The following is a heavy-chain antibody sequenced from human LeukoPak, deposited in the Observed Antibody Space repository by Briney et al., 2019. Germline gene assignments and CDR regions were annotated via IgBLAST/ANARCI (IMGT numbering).Heavy chain of an antibody. CDR3: ARGSRRSSGWYGY. J-gene: IGHJ4*02. Sequence: SETLSLTCAVYGGSFSGYYWSWIRQPPGKGLEWIGEINHSGSTNYNPSLKSRVTISVDTSKNQFSLKLSSVTAADTAVYYCARGSRRSSGWYGYWGQGTLVTVSS. CDR1: GGSFSGYY. CDR2: INHSGST. V-gene: IGHV4-34*01. D-gene: IGHD6-19*01.